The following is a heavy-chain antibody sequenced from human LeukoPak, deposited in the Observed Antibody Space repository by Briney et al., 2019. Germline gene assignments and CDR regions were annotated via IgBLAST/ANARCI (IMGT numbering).Heavy chain of an antibody. J-gene: IGHJ4*02. Sequence: PSETLSLTCVVSGASVSTSHWNWIRQLPGKELEWIGCLSYTGKTDYNPSLTSRVTISLATSKNQHSLKLRSVTAADTAIYYCAEGYFEPFDHWGQGILVTVS. D-gene: IGHD2/OR15-2a*01. V-gene: IGHV4-59*02. CDR3: AEGYFEPFDH. CDR1: GASVSTSH. CDR2: LSYTGKT.